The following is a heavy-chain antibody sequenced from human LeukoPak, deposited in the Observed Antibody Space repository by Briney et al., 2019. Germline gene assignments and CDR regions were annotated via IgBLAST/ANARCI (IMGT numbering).Heavy chain of an antibody. J-gene: IGHJ4*02. V-gene: IGHV4-4*09. CDR1: GGSISSYY. Sequence: PSETLSLTCTVSGGSISSYYWSWIRQPPGKGLEWIGYIYTSGSTNYNPSLKSRVTISVDTSKNQFSLKLSSVTAADTAVYYCARHPNGYRFVYWGQGTLVTVSS. D-gene: IGHD2-8*01. CDR3: ARHPNGYRFVY. CDR2: IYTSGST.